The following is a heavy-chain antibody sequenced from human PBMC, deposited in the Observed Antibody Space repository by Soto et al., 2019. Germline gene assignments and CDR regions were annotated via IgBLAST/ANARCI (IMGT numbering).Heavy chain of an antibody. J-gene: IGHJ3*02. CDR3: ARAPPLKYTYGLRGAFDI. D-gene: IGHD5-18*01. V-gene: IGHV4-30-4*01. CDR2: IYYSGST. Sequence: SETLSLTCTVSGGSISSGDYYWSWIRQPPGKGLEWIGYIYYSGSTYYNPSLKSRVTISVDTSKNQFSLKLSSVTAADTAVYYCARAPPLKYTYGLRGAFDIWGQGTMVTVSS. CDR1: GGSISSGDYY.